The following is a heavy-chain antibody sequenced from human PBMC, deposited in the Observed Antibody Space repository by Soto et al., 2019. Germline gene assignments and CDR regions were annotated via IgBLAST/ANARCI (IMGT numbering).Heavy chain of an antibody. CDR3: ARAVAGPQNFDY. CDR2: ISAYNGNT. J-gene: IGHJ4*02. Sequence: ASVKVSCKASGYTFTSYGISWVRQAPGQGLEWMGWISAYNGNTKYAQKVQGRVTMTTDTSTSTAYMELRSLRSDDTAVYYCARAVAGPQNFDYWGQGTLVTVSS. D-gene: IGHD6-19*01. CDR1: GYTFTSYG. V-gene: IGHV1-18*01.